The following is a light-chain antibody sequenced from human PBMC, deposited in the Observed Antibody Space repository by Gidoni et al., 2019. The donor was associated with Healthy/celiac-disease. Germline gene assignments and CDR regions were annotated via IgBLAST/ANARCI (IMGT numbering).Light chain of an antibody. CDR2: DAS. CDR3: QQRSNWLT. J-gene: IGKJ4*01. CDR1: QRVSSY. Sequence: EIVLTQSPATLSLSPGERATLSCRASQRVSSYLAWYQQKPGQAPRLLIYDASNRATGSPARFSGSGSGTDFTLTISSLEPEDFAVYYCQQRSNWLTFGGGTKVEIK. V-gene: IGKV3-11*01.